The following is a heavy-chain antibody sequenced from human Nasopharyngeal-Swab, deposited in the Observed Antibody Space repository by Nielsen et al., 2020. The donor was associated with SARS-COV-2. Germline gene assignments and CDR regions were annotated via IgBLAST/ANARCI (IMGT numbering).Heavy chain of an antibody. Sequence: ASVKVSCKASGYTFTSYYMHWVRQAPGQGLEWMGIINPSGGSTSYAQKFRGRVTMTRDTSTSTVYMELSSLRSEDTAVYYCASSRYEVTIFGVVYYGMDVWGQGTTVTVSS. CDR2: INPSGGST. J-gene: IGHJ6*02. CDR1: GYTFTSYY. D-gene: IGHD3-3*01. V-gene: IGHV1-46*01. CDR3: ASSRYEVTIFGVVYYGMDV.